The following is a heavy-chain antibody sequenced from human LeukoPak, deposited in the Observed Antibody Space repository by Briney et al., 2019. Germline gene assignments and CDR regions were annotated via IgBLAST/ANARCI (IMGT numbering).Heavy chain of an antibody. CDR3: ARERASGYYYADCYYMDV. V-gene: IGHV1-18*01. Sequence: ASVKVSCKASGYTFTSYGISWVRQAPGQGLEWMGWISAYNGNTNYAQKLQGRVTMTTDTSTSTAYMELRSLRSDDTAVYYCARERASGYYYADCYYMDVWGKGTTVTVSS. D-gene: IGHD3-22*01. J-gene: IGHJ6*03. CDR1: GYTFTSYG. CDR2: ISAYNGNT.